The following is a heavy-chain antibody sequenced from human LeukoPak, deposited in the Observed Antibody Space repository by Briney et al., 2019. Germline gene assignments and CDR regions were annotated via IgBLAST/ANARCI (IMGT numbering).Heavy chain of an antibody. CDR2: INPNSGGT. V-gene: IGHV1-2*02. CDR3: ARDPGGGSPTVFDI. D-gene: IGHD1-26*01. CDR1: GYTFTGYY. Sequence: GASVKVSCKASGYTFTGYYMHWVRQAPGQGLEWMGWINPNSGGTNYAQKFQGRVTMTRDTSISTAYMELRSLRSDDTAVYYCARDPGGGSPTVFDIWGQGTMVTVSS. J-gene: IGHJ3*02.